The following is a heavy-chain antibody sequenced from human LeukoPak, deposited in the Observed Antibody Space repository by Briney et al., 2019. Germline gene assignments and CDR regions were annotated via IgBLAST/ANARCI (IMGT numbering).Heavy chain of an antibody. J-gene: IGHJ4*02. CDR2: ISGSGHNT. CDR3: AKWREGTMVYFDY. D-gene: IGHD3-10*01. CDR1: GFNPSSYA. V-gene: IGHV3-23*01. Sequence: GESLRLSCAASGFNPSSYAMNWDRQAPGKGLEWVSAISGSGHNTYYADSVKGRFTISRDNSKNTVYLQMNSLRAEDTALYYCAKWREGTMVYFDYWGQGTLVTVSS.